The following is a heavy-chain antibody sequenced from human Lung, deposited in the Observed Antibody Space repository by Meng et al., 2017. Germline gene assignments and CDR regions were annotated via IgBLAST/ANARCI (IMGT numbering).Heavy chain of an antibody. Sequence: SVKVSCKASGGTLSTYTISWVRQAPGQGLEWMGRIIPTPGIDIYAQKFQGRVTITADKSTSTASMELSGLRSDDTAVYYCARDEPYLDGPYDHLSGVEARAFDIWGQGTMVTVSS. CDR3: ARDEPYLDGPYDHLSGVEARAFDI. V-gene: IGHV1-69*04. J-gene: IGHJ3*02. CDR1: GGTLSTYT. CDR2: IIPTPGID. D-gene: IGHD3/OR15-3a*01.